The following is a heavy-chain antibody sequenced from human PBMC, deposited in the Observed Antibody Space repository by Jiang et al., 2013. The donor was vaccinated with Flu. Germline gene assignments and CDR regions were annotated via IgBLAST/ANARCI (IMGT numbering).Heavy chain of an antibody. D-gene: IGHD3-10*01. V-gene: IGHV1-18*01. CDR2: ISAYNGNT. Sequence: SGAEVKKPGASVKVSCKASGYTFTSYGISWVRQAPGQGLEWMGWISAYNGNTNYAQKLQGRVTMTTDTSTSTAYMELRSLRSDDTAVYYCARENAGYGFGELPTPSYYYGMDVWGQGTTVTVSS. CDR1: GYTFTSYG. CDR3: ARENAGYGFGELPTPSYYYGMDV. J-gene: IGHJ6*02.